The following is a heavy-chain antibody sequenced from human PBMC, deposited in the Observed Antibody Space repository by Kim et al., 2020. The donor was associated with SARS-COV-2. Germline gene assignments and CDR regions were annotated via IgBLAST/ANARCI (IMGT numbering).Heavy chain of an antibody. CDR3: AVGQPLLNPNGFDP. V-gene: IGHV4-39*01. CDR2: IYYSGST. J-gene: IGHJ5*02. D-gene: IGHD2-15*01. CDR1: GGSISSSSYY. Sequence: SETLSLTCTVSGGSISSSSYYWGWIRQPPGKGLEWIGSIYYSGSTYYNPALKSRVTISVDTSKNQFSLKLSSVTAANTAGYYCAVGQPLLNPNGFDPWGQGTLVTVSS.